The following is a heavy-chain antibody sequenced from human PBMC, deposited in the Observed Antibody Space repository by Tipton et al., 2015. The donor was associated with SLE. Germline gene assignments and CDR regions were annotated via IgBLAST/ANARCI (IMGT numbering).Heavy chain of an antibody. D-gene: IGHD2-15*01. CDR3: ARAGYCSGGSCYHYFDY. V-gene: IGHV4-59*11. J-gene: IGHJ4*02. Sequence: TLSLTCTVSGGSISSHYWSWIRQPPGKGLEWIGYIYYSGSTYYNPSLKSRVTISVDTSKNQFSLKLSSVTAADTAVYYCARAGYCSGGSCYHYFDYWGQGTLVTVSS. CDR1: GGSISSHY. CDR2: IYYSGST.